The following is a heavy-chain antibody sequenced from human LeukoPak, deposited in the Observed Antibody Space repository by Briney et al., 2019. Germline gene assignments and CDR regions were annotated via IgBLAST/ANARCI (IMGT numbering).Heavy chain of an antibody. D-gene: IGHD6-25*01. CDR2: ISGSGATT. Sequence: GGSLRLSCAASGFTFSSYAMTWVHQAPGQGLEWVAAISGSGATTYYAASAKGRFTISGDNSKNTLYLQMNSLRAEDTAVFYCAKFFAPSGGASGWPWTIDYWGQGTLVSVSA. CDR1: GFTFSSYA. CDR3: AKFFAPSGGASGWPWTIDY. V-gene: IGHV3-23*01. J-gene: IGHJ4*02.